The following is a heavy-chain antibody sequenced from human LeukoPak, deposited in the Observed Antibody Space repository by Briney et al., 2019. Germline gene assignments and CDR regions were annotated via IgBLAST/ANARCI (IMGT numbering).Heavy chain of an antibody. CDR1: GFSFRYHG. Sequence: GGSLRLSCAASGFSFRYHGMHWVRQAPGKGLEWVSYITTSGGIKSYADSVKGRFTISRDNAKNSVYLQINSLRAEDTAVYYCARDGVVDSSGWYVDYWGQGTLVTVSS. J-gene: IGHJ4*02. V-gene: IGHV3-48*04. D-gene: IGHD6-19*01. CDR2: ITTSGGIK. CDR3: ARDGVVDSSGWYVDY.